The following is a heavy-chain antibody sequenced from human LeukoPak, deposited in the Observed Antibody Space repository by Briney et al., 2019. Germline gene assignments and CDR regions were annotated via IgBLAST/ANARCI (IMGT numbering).Heavy chain of an antibody. CDR3: ARVRKDYGDYNWFDP. J-gene: IGHJ5*02. Sequence: ASVKVSCKVSGYTFTSYYMHWVRQAPGQGLEWMGIINPSGGSTSYAQKFQGRVTMTRDTSMSTVYMELSSLRSDDTAVYYCARVRKDYGDYNWFDPWGQGTLVTVSS. CDR2: INPSGGST. CDR1: GYTFTSYY. D-gene: IGHD4-17*01. V-gene: IGHV1-46*01.